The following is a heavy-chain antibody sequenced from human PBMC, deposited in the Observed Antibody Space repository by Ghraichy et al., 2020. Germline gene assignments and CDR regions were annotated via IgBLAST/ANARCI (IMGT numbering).Heavy chain of an antibody. Sequence: ASVKVSCKASGYTFTSYGISWVRQAPGQGLEWMGWISAYNGNTNYAQKLQGRVTMTTDTSTSTAYMELRSLRSDDTAVYYCARERRPRITIFGVVIRERDYYYYGMDVWGQGTTVTVSS. D-gene: IGHD3-3*01. CDR2: ISAYNGNT. CDR1: GYTFTSYG. J-gene: IGHJ6*02. V-gene: IGHV1-18*01. CDR3: ARERRPRITIFGVVIRERDYYYYGMDV.